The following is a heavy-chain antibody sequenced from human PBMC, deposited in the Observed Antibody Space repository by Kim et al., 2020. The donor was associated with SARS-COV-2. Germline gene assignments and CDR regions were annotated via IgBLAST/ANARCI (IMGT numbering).Heavy chain of an antibody. J-gene: IGHJ5*02. CDR2: INPNSGGT. CDR1: GYTFTGYY. Sequence: ASVKVSCKASGYTFTGYYRHWVRQAPGQGLEWMGWINPNSGGTNYAQKFQGRVTMTRDTSISTAYMELSRLRSDDTAVYYCAREGEVSGWWFDPWGQGTLVTVSS. CDR3: AREGEVSGWWFDP. V-gene: IGHV1-2*02. D-gene: IGHD6-19*01.